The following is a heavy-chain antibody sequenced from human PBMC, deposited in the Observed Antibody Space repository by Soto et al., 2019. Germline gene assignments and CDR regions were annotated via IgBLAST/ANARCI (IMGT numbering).Heavy chain of an antibody. J-gene: IGHJ4*02. V-gene: IGHV3-53*02. D-gene: IGHD2-21*01. CDR1: GFSVSDNY. CDR3: ARKTDSGGDGGF. Sequence: EVRLVETGGGLIQPGGSLRLSCAVSGFSVSDNYMYWVRQAPGKGLEWVSLIYSVGTARYADSVRGRFTISRDKSMNTLYLQMNSLREEETAVYHCARKTDSGGDGGFWGQGTLVTVSS. CDR2: IYSVGTA.